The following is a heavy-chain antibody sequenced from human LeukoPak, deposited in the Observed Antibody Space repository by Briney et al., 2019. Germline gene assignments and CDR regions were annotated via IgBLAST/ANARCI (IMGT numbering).Heavy chain of an antibody. CDR2: IGTAGDT. D-gene: IGHD1-1*01. J-gene: IGHJ4*02. V-gene: IGHV3-13*01. CDR3: ARDMRDPTGDY. Sequence: PGGSLRLSCAASGFTFSSYDMHWVREATGKGLEWVSAIGTAGDTYYPGSVKGRFTISRENAKNSLYLQMNSLRAEDTAVYYCARDMRDPTGDYWGQGTLVTVSS. CDR1: GFTFSSYD.